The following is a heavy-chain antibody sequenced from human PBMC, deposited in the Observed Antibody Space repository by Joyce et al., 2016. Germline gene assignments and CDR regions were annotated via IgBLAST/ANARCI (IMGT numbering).Heavy chain of an antibody. CDR2: IKKDGREK. CDR1: GFPFSNYW. J-gene: IGHJ6*03. D-gene: IGHD6-25*01. Sequence: EVQLVESGGNLVQPGGSLRLSCAASGFPFSNYWMTWVRQAPGKGLEWVANIKKDGREKNYGDSVKGRFTISRDNARNSLSLQMNSLRVEDTAVYYCAREWPLSNGLYGYYYYYFYMDVWGKGTTVTVSS. V-gene: IGHV3-7*03. CDR3: AREWPLSNGLYGYYYYYFYMDV.